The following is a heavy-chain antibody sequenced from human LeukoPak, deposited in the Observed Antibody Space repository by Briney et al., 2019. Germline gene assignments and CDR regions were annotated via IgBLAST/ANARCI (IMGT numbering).Heavy chain of an antibody. V-gene: IGHV3-74*01. J-gene: IGHJ4*02. CDR1: GFTFSSSW. Sequence: GGSLRLSCAASGFTFSSSWMYWVRQAAGKGLVWVSRINSDESITTYADSVKGRFTISIDNDKNTLHLQMNSLRAEDTAAYYCARNYYDSSAYYYFDYWGQGTLVTVYS. CDR2: INSDESIT. D-gene: IGHD3-22*01. CDR3: ARNYYDSSAYYYFDY.